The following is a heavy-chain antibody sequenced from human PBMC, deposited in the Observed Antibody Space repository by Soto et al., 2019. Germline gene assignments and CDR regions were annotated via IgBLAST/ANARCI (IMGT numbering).Heavy chain of an antibody. J-gene: IGHJ5*02. CDR2: INPSGGSK. Sequence: ASVKVSCKASGYTFTSYYMHWVRQAPGQGLEWMGIINPSGGSKSNAQKFQGRVTMTRDTSTNTVYMELSSLRSEDTAVYYCARDFLNGGSGSYVVWFDPWGQGTLVTVSS. CDR3: ARDFLNGGSGSYVVWFDP. V-gene: IGHV1-46*01. CDR1: GYTFTSYY. D-gene: IGHD3-10*01.